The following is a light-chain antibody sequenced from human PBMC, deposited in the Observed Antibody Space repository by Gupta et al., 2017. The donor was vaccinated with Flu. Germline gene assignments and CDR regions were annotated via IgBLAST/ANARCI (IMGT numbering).Light chain of an antibody. V-gene: IGKV3-15*01. CDR3: QQYHDWPVT. CDR2: GAS. CDR1: QSVSSN. Sequence: EIVMTQSPGTLSVSPGERATLACGASQSVSSNLAWYQQKPGQPPRLLIFGASTRATGIPARFSAIGSGTEFALTINSLQSEDFAVYYCQQYHDWPVTFGGGTTVDLK. J-gene: IGKJ4*01.